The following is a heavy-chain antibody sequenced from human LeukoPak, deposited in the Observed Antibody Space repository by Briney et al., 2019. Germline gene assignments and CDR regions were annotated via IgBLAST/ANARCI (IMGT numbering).Heavy chain of an antibody. Sequence: GGSLRLSCAASGFTFSSYAMSWVRQAPGKGLEWVSTISGSGGSTYYADSVKGRFTISRDNSKNTLYLQMNSLRVEDTAVYYCAKVLSGYLFDYWGQGTLVTVSS. CDR2: ISGSGGST. J-gene: IGHJ4*02. CDR3: AKVLSGYLFDY. CDR1: GFTFSSYA. D-gene: IGHD3-3*01. V-gene: IGHV3-23*01.